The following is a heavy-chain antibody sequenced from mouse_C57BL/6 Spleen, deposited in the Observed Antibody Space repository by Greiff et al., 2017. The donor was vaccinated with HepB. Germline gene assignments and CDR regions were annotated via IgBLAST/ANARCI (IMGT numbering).Heavy chain of an antibody. J-gene: IGHJ3*01. CDR1: GYAFSSYC. D-gene: IGHD2-13*01. CDR3: ARWTTWAWLAY. V-gene: IGHV1-80*01. CDR2: IYPGDGDT. Sequence: QVQLQQSGAELVKPGASVKISCKASGYAFSSYCMNWVKQRTGKGLEWIGQIYPGDGDTNYNGKFKGKATLTADKSSSTAYMQLSSLTSEDSAVYVCARWTTWAWLAYWGKGTLVTVSA.